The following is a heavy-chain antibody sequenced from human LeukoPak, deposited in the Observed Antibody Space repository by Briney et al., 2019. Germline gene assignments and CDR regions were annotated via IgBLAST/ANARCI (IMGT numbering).Heavy chain of an antibody. Sequence: GGSLRLSWAASGFTFSSDNLNWVRQAPGQGLEWVSYLSSSSNTIYYTDSVKGRCTIYRDNAKNSLYLQMSSLRAEDTAIYYCARLRDDTPYWGQGTLVTVSS. D-gene: IGHD3-22*01. CDR3: ARLRDDTPY. J-gene: IGHJ4*02. CDR1: GFTFSSDN. CDR2: LSSSSNTI. V-gene: IGHV3-48*01.